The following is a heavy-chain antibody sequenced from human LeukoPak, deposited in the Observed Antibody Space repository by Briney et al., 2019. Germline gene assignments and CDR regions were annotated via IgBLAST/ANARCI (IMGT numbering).Heavy chain of an antibody. CDR2: ISGGST. Sequence: GGSLRLSCAASGFTVSSNEMSWVRQAPGKGLEWVSSISGGSTYYADSRKGRFTISRDNSKNTLHLQMNSLRAEDTAVYYCARDGAVAGLLDYWGQGTLVTVSS. D-gene: IGHD6-19*01. J-gene: IGHJ4*02. CDR1: GFTVSSNE. CDR3: ARDGAVAGLLDY. V-gene: IGHV3-38-3*01.